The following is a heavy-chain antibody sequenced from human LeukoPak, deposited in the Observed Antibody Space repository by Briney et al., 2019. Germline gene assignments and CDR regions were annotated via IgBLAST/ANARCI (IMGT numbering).Heavy chain of an antibody. V-gene: IGHV5-51*01. Sequence: GESLKISCKGSGYSFTTYWIGWVRQMPGKGLEWMGTIYPGDSGTTYSPSFQGQVTISADKSINTAYLQWSSLKASDTAMYYCARHYSSSSDFDYWGQGTLVTVSS. D-gene: IGHD6-6*01. CDR1: GYSFTTYW. CDR3: ARHYSSSSDFDY. CDR2: IYPGDSGT. J-gene: IGHJ4*02.